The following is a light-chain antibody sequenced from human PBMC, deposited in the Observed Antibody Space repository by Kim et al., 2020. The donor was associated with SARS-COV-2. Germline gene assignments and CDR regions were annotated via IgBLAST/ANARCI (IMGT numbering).Light chain of an antibody. CDR1: CNNGGDDNY. CDR2: DGT. CDR3: SSYSSSSRHV. J-gene: IGLJ1*01. Sequence: GQLVTISCGGTCNNGGDDNYVSWHQQPPGKAPQLIIYDGTRPPSVVANRFSGSKSGTAASLSISGLQAEDDADYYCSSYSSSSRHVFGTGTKVTVL. V-gene: IGLV2-14*03.